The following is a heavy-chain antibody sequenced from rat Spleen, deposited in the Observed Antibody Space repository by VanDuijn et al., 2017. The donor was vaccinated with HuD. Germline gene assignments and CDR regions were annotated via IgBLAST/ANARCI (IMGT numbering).Heavy chain of an antibody. CDR2: ISYEGSST. CDR3: ARNEELLPHVMDA. V-gene: IGHV5-22*01. J-gene: IGHJ4*01. D-gene: IGHD1-10*01. CDR1: GFTFNRYY. Sequence: EVQLVESGGGLVQPGRSMKLSCAASGFTFNRYYMVWVRQAPGKGLEWVASISYEGSSTYYGDSVKGRFTISRDNAKSTLYLQMNSLRSEDTATYYCARNEELLPHVMDAWGQGASVTVSS.